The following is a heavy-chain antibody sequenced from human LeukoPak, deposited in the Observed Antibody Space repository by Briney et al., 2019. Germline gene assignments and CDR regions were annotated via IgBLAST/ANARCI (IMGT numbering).Heavy chain of an antibody. J-gene: IGHJ4*02. Sequence: GGSLRLSCAASGFTFSSYSMNWVRQAPGKRLEWVSSISSSSSYIYYADSVKGRFTISRDNAKNSLYLQMNSLRAEDTAVYYCARDQKSGWYDPEGHFDYWGQGTLVTVSS. CDR3: ARDQKSGWYDPEGHFDY. V-gene: IGHV3-21*01. CDR2: ISSSSSYI. D-gene: IGHD6-19*01. CDR1: GFTFSSYS.